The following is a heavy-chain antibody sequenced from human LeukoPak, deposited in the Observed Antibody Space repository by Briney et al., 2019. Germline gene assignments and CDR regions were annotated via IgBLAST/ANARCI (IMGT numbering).Heavy chain of an antibody. Sequence: GRSLRLSCAASGFTFDDYAMHWVRQAPGKGLEWVSGISWNSGSIGYADSVKGRFTISRDNSKNSLYLQMNSLRTEDTALYYCAKDNDFWSGYYHYWGQGTLVTVSS. D-gene: IGHD3-3*01. CDR2: ISWNSGSI. CDR1: GFTFDDYA. CDR3: AKDNDFWSGYYHY. V-gene: IGHV3-9*01. J-gene: IGHJ4*02.